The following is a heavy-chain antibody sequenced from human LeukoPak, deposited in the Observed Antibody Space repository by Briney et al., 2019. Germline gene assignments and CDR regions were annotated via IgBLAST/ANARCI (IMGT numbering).Heavy chain of an antibody. D-gene: IGHD3-10*01. CDR1: GYTRTELS. J-gene: IGHJ6*02. V-gene: IGHV1-24*01. Sequence: ASVKVSCKVSGYTRTELSMHWVRQAPGKGLEWMGTFDPEDGETIYAQRFQGRVTMTEDTSTDTAYMELSSLRSEDTAVYYCATRQVTMVRGVPRSYYYGIDVGGQGTTVTVSS. CDR2: FDPEDGET. CDR3: ATRQVTMVRGVPRSYYYGIDV.